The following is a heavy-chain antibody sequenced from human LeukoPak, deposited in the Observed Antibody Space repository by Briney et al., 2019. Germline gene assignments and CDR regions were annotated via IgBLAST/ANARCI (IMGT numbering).Heavy chain of an antibody. J-gene: IGHJ4*02. D-gene: IGHD5-18*01. CDR1: GFTFSSYW. CDR3: ARAKRGYSYGYVFDY. Sequence: GGPLRLSCAASGFTFSSYWMSWVRQAPGKGLEWVANIKQDGSEKYYVDSVKGRFTISRDNAKNSLYLQMNSLRAEDTAVYYCARAKRGYSYGYVFDYWGQGTLVTVSS. CDR2: IKQDGSEK. V-gene: IGHV3-7*01.